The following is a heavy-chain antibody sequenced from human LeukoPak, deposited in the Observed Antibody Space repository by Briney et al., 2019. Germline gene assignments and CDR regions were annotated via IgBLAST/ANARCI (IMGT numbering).Heavy chain of an antibody. CDR3: ASPSSDSGGYYPTFDY. CDR1: GFTVSSNY. Sequence: PGGSLRLSCAASGFTVSSNYMSWVRQAPGKGLEWVSVIYSGGSTYYADSVKGRFTISRDNSKNTLYLQMNSLRAEDTAVYYCASPSSDSGGYYPTFDYWGQGTLVTVSS. D-gene: IGHD3-22*01. V-gene: IGHV3-53*01. J-gene: IGHJ4*02. CDR2: IYSGGST.